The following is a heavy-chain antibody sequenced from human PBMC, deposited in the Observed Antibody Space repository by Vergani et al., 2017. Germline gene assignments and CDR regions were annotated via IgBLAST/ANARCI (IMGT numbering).Heavy chain of an antibody. Sequence: EVQLVESGGGVVQPGGSLRLSCAASGFTFSSYAMSWVRQAPGKGLEWVSAISGSGGSTYYADSVKGRFTISRDNSKNTLYLQMNSLRAEDTAVYYCAKNYDSSGYIRIDAFDIWGQGTMVTVSS. V-gene: IGHV3-23*04. J-gene: IGHJ3*02. CDR2: ISGSGGST. CDR3: AKNYDSSGYIRIDAFDI. CDR1: GFTFSSYA. D-gene: IGHD3-22*01.